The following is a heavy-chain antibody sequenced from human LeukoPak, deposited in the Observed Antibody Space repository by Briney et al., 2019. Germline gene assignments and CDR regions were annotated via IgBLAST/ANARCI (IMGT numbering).Heavy chain of an antibody. V-gene: IGHV4-39*07. CDR3: ASHYDILTGLAYFDY. J-gene: IGHJ4*02. CDR1: GGSISSSSYY. CDR2: IYSSGST. D-gene: IGHD3-9*01. Sequence: PSETLSLTCTVSGGSISSSSYYWGWIRQPPGKGLEWIGSIYSSGSTYYNPSLKSPFTISVDTSKNQFSLKLSSVTAADTAIYYCASHYDILTGLAYFDYWGQGTLVTVSS.